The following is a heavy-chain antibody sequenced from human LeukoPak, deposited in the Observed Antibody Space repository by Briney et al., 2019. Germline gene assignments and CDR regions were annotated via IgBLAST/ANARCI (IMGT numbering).Heavy chain of an antibody. CDR3: ARGGNYYDSSGTFDY. CDR2: IYYSGST. V-gene: IGHV4-39*07. J-gene: IGHJ4*02. D-gene: IGHD3-22*01. CDR1: GGSISSDY. Sequence: SQTLSLTCTVSGGSISSDYWSWIRQPPGKGLEWIGSIYYSGSTYYNPSLKSRVTISVDTSKNQFSLKLSSVTAADTAVYYCARGGNYYDSSGTFDYWGQGTLVTVSS.